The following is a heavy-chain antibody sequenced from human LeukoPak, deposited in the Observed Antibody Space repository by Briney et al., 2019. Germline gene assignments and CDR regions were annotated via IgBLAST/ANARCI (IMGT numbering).Heavy chain of an antibody. CDR3: ARLQAFSVPRGAYTKKPWYFDL. D-gene: IGHD3-16*01. V-gene: IGHV4-31*03. CDR1: GGSISSGGCY. Sequence: PSETLSLTCTVSGGSISSGGCYWSWIRQHPGKGLEGIGYIYYSGSTYYNPSLKSRVTISVDTSKNQFSLKLSSVTAADTAVYYCARLQAFSVPRGAYTKKPWYFDLWGRGTLVTVSS. J-gene: IGHJ2*01. CDR2: IYYSGST.